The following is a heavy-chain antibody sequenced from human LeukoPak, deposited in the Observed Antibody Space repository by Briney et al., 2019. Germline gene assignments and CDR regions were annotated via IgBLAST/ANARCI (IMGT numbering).Heavy chain of an antibody. D-gene: IGHD3-10*01. Sequence: AGGSLRLSCAASGFTFSSYAMHWVRQAPSKGLEWVAVISYDGSNKYYADSVKGRFTISRDNSKNTLYLQMNSLRAEDTAVYYCARDYYGSGSYYRHYYYYGMDVWGQGTTVTVSS. CDR1: GFTFSSYA. V-gene: IGHV3-30-3*01. CDR3: ARDYYGSGSYYRHYYYYGMDV. J-gene: IGHJ6*02. CDR2: ISYDGSNK.